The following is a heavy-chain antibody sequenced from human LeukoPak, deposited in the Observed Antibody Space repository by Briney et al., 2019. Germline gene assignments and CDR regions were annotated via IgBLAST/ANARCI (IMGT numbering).Heavy chain of an antibody. Sequence: GAALQISCKGSGCSFTSYWISWVRQKPGKGGEWRGRIDNSDCYSNYSPSFKGHVTISADKSISTAYLQWSSLKASDTAMYYCARLDDYSYQFDYWGQGTLVTVSS. CDR2: IDNSDCYS. CDR1: GCSFTSYW. D-gene: IGHD4-11*01. CDR3: ARLDDYSYQFDY. J-gene: IGHJ4*02. V-gene: IGHV5-10-1*01.